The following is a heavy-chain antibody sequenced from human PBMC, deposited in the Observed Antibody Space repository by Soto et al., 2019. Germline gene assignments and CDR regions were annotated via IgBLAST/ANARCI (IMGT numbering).Heavy chain of an antibody. CDR2: INHSGST. CDR3: ARGGVAAAGTPIDY. J-gene: IGHJ4*02. Sequence: SETLSLTCAVYGGSFSGYYWSWIRQPPGKGLEWIGEINHSGSTNYNPSLKSRVTISVDTSKNQFSLKLSSVTAADTAVYYCARGGVAAAGTPIDYWGQGTLVTVSS. D-gene: IGHD6-13*01. V-gene: IGHV4-34*01. CDR1: GGSFSGYY.